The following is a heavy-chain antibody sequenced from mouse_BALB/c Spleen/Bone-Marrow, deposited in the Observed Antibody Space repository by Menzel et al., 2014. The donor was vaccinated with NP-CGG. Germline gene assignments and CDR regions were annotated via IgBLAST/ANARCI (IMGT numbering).Heavy chain of an antibody. D-gene: IGHD2-4*01. CDR2: IDPSDSYT. CDR1: GYTFTSYW. Sequence: AQVVESGAELVKPGASVKMSCKASGYTFTSYWMHWVKQRPGQGLEWIGVIDPSDSYTSYNQKFKGKATLTVDTSSSTAYMQLSSLTSEDSAVYYCTRGDYDWYFNVWGAGTTVTVSS. CDR3: TRGDYDWYFNV. J-gene: IGHJ1*01. V-gene: IGHV1S127*01.